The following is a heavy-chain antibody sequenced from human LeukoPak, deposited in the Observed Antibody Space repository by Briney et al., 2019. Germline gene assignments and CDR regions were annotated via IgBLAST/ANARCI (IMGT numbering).Heavy chain of an antibody. CDR2: INPDSGGT. CDR3: ARGGRDYGY. Sequence: GASVKVSCKASGYAFTGYYLHWVRQAPGQGLEWMGWINPDSGGTNYAQKFQGRVTLTRDTSISTAYMDLSRLRSDDTAVYYCARGGRDYGYWGQGTLVTVSS. V-gene: IGHV1-2*02. CDR1: GYAFTGYY. D-gene: IGHD4/OR15-4a*01. J-gene: IGHJ4*02.